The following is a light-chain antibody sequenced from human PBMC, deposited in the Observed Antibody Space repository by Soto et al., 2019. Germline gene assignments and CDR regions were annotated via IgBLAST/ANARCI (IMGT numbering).Light chain of an antibody. J-gene: IGKJ4*01. CDR1: QGIGSW. Sequence: DIQMTQSPSFVSASIGDRVTITCRASQGIGSWLAWYQQVPGRAPRLLIFPASPFQSGVSSRFRGSGSGTDFTLTITSLQPEDFATYFCLQANNFPATFGEGTKVEMK. V-gene: IGKV1-12*01. CDR2: PAS. CDR3: LQANNFPAT.